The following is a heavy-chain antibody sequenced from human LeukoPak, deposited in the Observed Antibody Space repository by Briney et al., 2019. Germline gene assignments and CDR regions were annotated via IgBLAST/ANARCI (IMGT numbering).Heavy chain of an antibody. CDR3: ARQVGCSSTSCYADY. CDR1: GGSISSSSYY. V-gene: IGHV4-39*01. CDR2: IYYSGST. J-gene: IGHJ4*02. D-gene: IGHD2-2*01. Sequence: SETLSLTCTVSGGSISSSSYYWGWVRKPPGKGLEWIGSIYYSGSTYYNPSLKSRVTISVDTSKNQSSLKLSSVTAADTAVYYCARQVGCSSTSCYADYWGQGTLVTVSS.